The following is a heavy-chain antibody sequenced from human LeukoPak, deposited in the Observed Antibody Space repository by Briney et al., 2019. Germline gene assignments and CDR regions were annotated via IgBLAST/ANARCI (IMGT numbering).Heavy chain of an antibody. V-gene: IGHV3-21*01. CDR1: GFTFNAYG. J-gene: IGHJ4*02. CDR2: ISSSSTYI. CDR3: ARGPVGATIGLLDY. Sequence: GGSLRLSCAASGFTFNAYGMNWVRQAPGKGLEWVSSISSSSTYIYYADSVKGRFTISRDNAKNSLYLQMNSLRAEDTALYYCARGPVGATIGLLDYWGQGTLVTVSS. D-gene: IGHD1-26*01.